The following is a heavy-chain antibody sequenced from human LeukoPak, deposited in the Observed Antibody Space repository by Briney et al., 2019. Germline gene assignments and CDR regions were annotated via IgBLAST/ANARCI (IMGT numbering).Heavy chain of an antibody. D-gene: IGHD3-9*01. CDR1: GGSVSGDGYY. CDR2: IYYSGST. Sequence: SETLSLTCTVSGGSVSGDGYYWSWIRQSPGKGLESIGYIYYSGSTNYNPSLKSRVTISVDTSKNQFSLKLSSVTAADTAVYYCARDVGTYYDILTGYSAFDPWGQGTLVTVSS. CDR3: ARDVGTYYDILTGYSAFDP. V-gene: IGHV4-61*08. J-gene: IGHJ5*02.